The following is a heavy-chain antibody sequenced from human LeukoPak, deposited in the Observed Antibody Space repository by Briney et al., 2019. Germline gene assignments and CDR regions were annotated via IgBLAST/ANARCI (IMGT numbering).Heavy chain of an antibody. J-gene: IGHJ6*03. CDR3: ARVMVYAIPRYYYYYMDV. CDR2: IYSGGST. CDR1: GFTVSTNY. V-gene: IGHV3-53*01. D-gene: IGHD2-8*01. Sequence: GGSLRLSCAASGFTVSTNYMSWVRQAPGKGLEWVSVIYSGGSTYYADSVKGRFTISRDNSKNTLYLQMNSLRAEDTAVYYCARVMVYAIPRYYYYYMDVWGKGTTVTVSS.